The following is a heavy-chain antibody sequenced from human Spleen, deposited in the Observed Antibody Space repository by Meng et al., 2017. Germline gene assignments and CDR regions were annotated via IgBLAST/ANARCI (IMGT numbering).Heavy chain of an antibody. CDR2: IYYSGST. J-gene: IGHJ3*02. CDR1: GGSFSDYY. V-gene: IGHV4-59*01. Sequence: GSLRLSCVVSGGSFSDYYWSWIRQPPGKGLEWIGYIYYSGSTNYNPSLKSRVTISVDTSKNQFSLKLSSVTAADTAVYYCAREHGPFDAFDIWGQGTMVTVSS. CDR3: AREHGPFDAFDI.